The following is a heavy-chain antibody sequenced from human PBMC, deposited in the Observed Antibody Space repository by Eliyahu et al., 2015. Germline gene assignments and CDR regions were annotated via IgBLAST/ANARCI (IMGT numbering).Heavy chain of an antibody. Sequence: QVQLVESGGGLVKPGGSLRLSCAASGFTFSVYYMSWIRQAPGRGVECVSYISGSGGTYYHAESVKGRFTISRDNAKNSLYLQMNSLRDEDTAVYYCAGLRYGQVDYWGQGTLVTVSS. D-gene: IGHD3-9*01. CDR3: AGLRYGQVDY. J-gene: IGHJ4*02. CDR2: ISGSGGTY. CDR1: GFTFSVYY. V-gene: IGHV3-11*01.